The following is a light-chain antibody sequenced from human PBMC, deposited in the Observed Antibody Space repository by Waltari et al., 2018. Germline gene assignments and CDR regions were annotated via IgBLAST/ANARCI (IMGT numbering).Light chain of an antibody. J-gene: IGKJ4*01. CDR2: AAS. V-gene: IGKV1-8*01. CDR1: QGISSY. CDR3: QQYYSYPRL. Sequence: AIRMTQSPSSLSASTGDRVTITCRASQGISSYLAWYQQKPGKAPKLLIYAASTLQSGVPSRFSGSGSGTDFTHTISCLQSEDFATYYCQQYYSYPRLFGGGTKVEIK.